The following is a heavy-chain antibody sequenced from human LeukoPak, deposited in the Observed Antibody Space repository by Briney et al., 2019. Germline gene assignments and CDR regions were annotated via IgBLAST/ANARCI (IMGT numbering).Heavy chain of an antibody. CDR1: GFTFNDYA. J-gene: IGHJ4*02. D-gene: IGHD3-22*01. CDR2: ISGGGGST. Sequence: GGSLRLSCAASGFTFNDYAMHWVRQAPGKGLEWVSLISGGGGSTNYADSVKGRFTISRDNSKNSLYLQINSPRTDDTALYYCARAIGLHFYDSSGYKSWYYFASWGLGTLVTVSS. V-gene: IGHV3-43*02. CDR3: ARAIGLHFYDSSGYKSWYYFAS.